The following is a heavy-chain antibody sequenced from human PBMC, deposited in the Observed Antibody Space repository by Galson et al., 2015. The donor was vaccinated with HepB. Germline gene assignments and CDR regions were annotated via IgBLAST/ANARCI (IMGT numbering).Heavy chain of an antibody. V-gene: IGHV1-18*01. Sequence: SVKVSCKASGYTFTSYGISWVRQAPGQGLEWMGWISAYNGNTNYAQKLQGRVTMTTDTSTSTAYMELRSLRSDDTAVYYCARDWPYGDYVSYFDYWGQGTLVTVSS. CDR2: ISAYNGNT. CDR3: ARDWPYGDYVSYFDY. D-gene: IGHD4-17*01. J-gene: IGHJ4*02. CDR1: GYTFTSYG.